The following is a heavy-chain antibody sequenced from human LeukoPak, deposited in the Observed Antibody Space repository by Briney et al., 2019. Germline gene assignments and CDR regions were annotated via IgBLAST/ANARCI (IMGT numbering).Heavy chain of an antibody. J-gene: IGHJ3*02. Sequence: SETLSLTCTVSGGSISSSSYYWGWIRQPPGKGLEWIGSIYYSGSTYYNPSLKGRVIVSSDMSKNQFSLMLNSVTAADTAVYFCARGPYSYDSSGAFDIWGQGTMVTVSS. CDR3: ARGPYSYDSSGAFDI. CDR1: GGSISSSSYY. V-gene: IGHV4-39*07. D-gene: IGHD3-22*01. CDR2: IYYSGST.